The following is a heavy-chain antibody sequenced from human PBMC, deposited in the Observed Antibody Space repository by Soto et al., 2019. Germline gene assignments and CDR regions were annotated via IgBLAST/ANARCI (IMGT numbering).Heavy chain of an antibody. J-gene: IGHJ6*02. CDR3: ARGGYYDNFWKKLNSYGLDV. V-gene: IGHV1-18*01. CDR2: ISPYNDYT. D-gene: IGHD3-16*01. CDR1: GYTFIRYG. Sequence: QVQLVQSAAEVKKPGASVKVTCKASGYTFIRYGITWVRQAPGQGLEWVGWISPYNDYTEYAQKFHGRVTMTTDTSSRTVTMALRGLRSEDTAVYYCARGGYYDNFWKKLNSYGLDVWGQGTTVTVSS.